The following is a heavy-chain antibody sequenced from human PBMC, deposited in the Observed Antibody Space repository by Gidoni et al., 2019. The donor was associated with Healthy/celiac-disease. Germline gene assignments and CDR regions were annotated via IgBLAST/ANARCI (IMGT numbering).Heavy chain of an antibody. J-gene: IGHJ4*02. CDR2: IYYSGST. V-gene: IGHV4-59*01. D-gene: IGHD3-10*01. CDR3: ARDATAGFFDY. CDR1: GGSISSYY. Sequence: QVQLQEPGPGLVKPSETLSLTCTVSGGSISSYYWSWIRQPPGKGLEWIGYIYYSGSTNYNPSLKSRVTISVDTSKNQFSLKLSSVTAADTAVYYCARDATAGFFDYWGQGTLVTVSS.